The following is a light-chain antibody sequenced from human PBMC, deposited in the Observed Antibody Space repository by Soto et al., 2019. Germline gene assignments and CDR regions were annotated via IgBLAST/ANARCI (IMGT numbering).Light chain of an antibody. CDR2: GAS. Sequence: EIVLTQSPGTLSLSPGERATLSCRASQSVSSSYLAWYQQKPGQAPRLLIYGASIRATGIPDRFSGSGSGTDFTLTISRLEPEDSAVYYCQQYGSSPPNTFGPGTKVDFK. V-gene: IGKV3-20*01. CDR3: QQYGSSPPNT. CDR1: QSVSSSY. J-gene: IGKJ3*01.